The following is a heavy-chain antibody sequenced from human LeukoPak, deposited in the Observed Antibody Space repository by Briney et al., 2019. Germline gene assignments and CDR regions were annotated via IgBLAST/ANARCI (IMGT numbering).Heavy chain of an antibody. V-gene: IGHV3-7*01. D-gene: IGHD2-21*01. CDR2: IKQYGSEV. CDR1: GFTFTEYW. J-gene: IGHJ6*03. Sequence: GGSQRLSCAASGFTFTEYWMTWVRQAPGQRLEWVANIKQYGSEVYYVDSVEGRFTISRDNTKNSVYLQMNSLGVEDTAVYYCAREAYCGGPSCFAVSYMDVWGEGTTVTVSS. CDR3: AREAYCGGPSCFAVSYMDV.